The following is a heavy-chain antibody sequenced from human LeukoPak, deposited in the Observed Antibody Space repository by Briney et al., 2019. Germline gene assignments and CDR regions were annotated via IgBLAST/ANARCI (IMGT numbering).Heavy chain of an antibody. CDR2: INHSGST. J-gene: IGHJ4*02. CDR3: ARGRLTRYGYSYGYYFDY. V-gene: IGHV4-34*01. CDR1: GGSFSGYY. D-gene: IGHD5-18*01. Sequence: SETLSLTCAVYGGSFSGYYWSWIRQPPGKGLEWIGEINHSGSTNYNPSLKSRVTISVDTSKNQFSLKLSSVTAADTAVYYCARGRLTRYGYSYGYYFDYWGQGTPVTVSS.